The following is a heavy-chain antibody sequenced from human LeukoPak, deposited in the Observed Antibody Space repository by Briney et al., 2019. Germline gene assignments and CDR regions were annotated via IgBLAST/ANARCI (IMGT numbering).Heavy chain of an antibody. Sequence: PSETLSLTCTVSGGSISSSSYYWGWIRQPPGKGLEWIGEINHSGSTNYNPSLKSRVTISVDTSKNQFSLKLSSVTAADTAVYYCARLHSWAIYYYYYMDVWGKGTTVTVSS. D-gene: IGHD6-13*01. J-gene: IGHJ6*03. CDR1: GGSISSSSYY. CDR3: ARLHSWAIYYYYYMDV. CDR2: INHSGST. V-gene: IGHV4-39*07.